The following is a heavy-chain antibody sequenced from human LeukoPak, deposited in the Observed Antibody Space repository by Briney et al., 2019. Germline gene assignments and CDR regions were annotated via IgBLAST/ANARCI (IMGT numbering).Heavy chain of an antibody. CDR2: INHSGST. Sequence: SETLSLTCDVYGGSFSGYYWSWIRQPPGKGQEWIGEINHSGSTNYNPSLKSRVTISVDTSKNQFSLKLSSVTAADTAVYYCARVGRGYDFWSGYTEPQNWFDPWGQGTLVTFSS. CDR3: ARVGRGYDFWSGYTEPQNWFDP. CDR1: GGSFSGYY. D-gene: IGHD3-3*01. J-gene: IGHJ5*02. V-gene: IGHV4-34*01.